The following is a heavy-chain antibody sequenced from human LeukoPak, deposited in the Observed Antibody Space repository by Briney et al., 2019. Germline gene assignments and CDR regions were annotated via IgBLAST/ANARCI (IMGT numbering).Heavy chain of an antibody. CDR1: GFTFSSYW. Sequence: GGSLRLSCAASGFTFSSYWMHWVRQAPGKGLVWVSRINSDGSSTSYADSVKGRFTISRDNAKNTLYVQINSLRAEDTAVYHCARDPGIAARRTVYWGQGPLVTVSS. J-gene: IGHJ4*02. D-gene: IGHD6-6*01. V-gene: IGHV3-74*01. CDR2: INSDGSST. CDR3: ARDPGIAARRTVY.